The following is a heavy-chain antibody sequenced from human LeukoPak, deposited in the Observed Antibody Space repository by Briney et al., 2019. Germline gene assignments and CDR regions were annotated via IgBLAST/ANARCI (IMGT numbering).Heavy chain of an antibody. CDR1: GFTFSSYG. D-gene: IGHD6-13*01. V-gene: IGHV3-30*02. CDR2: IRYDGSNK. CDR3: ATIGYSSSPEHYYYYMDV. Sequence: GGSLRLSCAASGFTFSSYGMHWVRQAPGKGLEWVAFIRYDGSNKYYADSVKGRFTISRDNSKNTLYLQMNSLRAEDTAVYYCATIGYSSSPEHYYYYMDVWGKGTTVTISS. J-gene: IGHJ6*03.